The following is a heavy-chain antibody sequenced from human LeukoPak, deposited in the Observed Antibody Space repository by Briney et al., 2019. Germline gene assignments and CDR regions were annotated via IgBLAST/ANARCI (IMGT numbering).Heavy chain of an antibody. CDR2: ISYDGSNK. D-gene: IGHD4-23*01. Sequence: GGSLRLSCAASGFTFSSYAMHWVRQAPGKGLEWVAVISYDGSNKYYADSVKGRFTISRDNSKNTLYLQMNSLRAEDTAVYYCARTAAVTGLIVSDYYYYYMDVWGKGTTVTVSS. J-gene: IGHJ6*03. V-gene: IGHV3-30*04. CDR3: ARTAAVTGLIVSDYYYYYMDV. CDR1: GFTFSSYA.